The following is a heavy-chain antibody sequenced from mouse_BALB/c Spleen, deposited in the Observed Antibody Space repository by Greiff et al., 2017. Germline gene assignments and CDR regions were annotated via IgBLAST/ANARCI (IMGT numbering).Heavy chain of an antibody. D-gene: IGHD1-1*01. Sequence: VQLQQSGPELVKPGASVRISCTASGYTFTSYYIHWVKQRPGQGLEWIGWIYPGNVNTKYNEKFKGKATLTADKSSSTAYMQLSSLTSEDSAVYFCASFMTTVVATKDYWGQGTTLTVSS. CDR2: IYPGNVNT. CDR1: GYTFTSYY. CDR3: ASFMTTVVATKDY. V-gene: IGHV1S56*01. J-gene: IGHJ2*01.